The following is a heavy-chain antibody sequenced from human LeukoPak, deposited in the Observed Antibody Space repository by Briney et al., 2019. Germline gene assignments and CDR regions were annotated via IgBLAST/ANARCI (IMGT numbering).Heavy chain of an antibody. D-gene: IGHD4-11*01. CDR1: GFTVSSNY. CDR3: TFRYSNQLAIDY. Sequence: GGSLRLSCAASGFTVSSNYMSWVRQAPGKGLEWVGRIKSKTDGGTTDYAAPVKGRFTISRDDSKNTLYLQMNSLKTEDTAVYYCTFRYSNQLAIDYWGQGTLVTVSS. V-gene: IGHV3-15*01. CDR2: IKSKTDGGTT. J-gene: IGHJ4*02.